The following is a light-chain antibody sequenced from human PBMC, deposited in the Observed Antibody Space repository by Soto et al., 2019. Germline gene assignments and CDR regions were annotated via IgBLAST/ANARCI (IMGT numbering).Light chain of an antibody. Sequence: EIVLTQSPGTLSLSPGERATLSCRASQIVSSTYLAWYQQKPGQAPRLVIYGASSRATGIPDRFSGRGSGTDFTLTISRLEPEDFAVYYCQQYGSSPRTFGQGTKLEIK. CDR2: GAS. J-gene: IGKJ2*01. V-gene: IGKV3-20*01. CDR1: QIVSSTY. CDR3: QQYGSSPRT.